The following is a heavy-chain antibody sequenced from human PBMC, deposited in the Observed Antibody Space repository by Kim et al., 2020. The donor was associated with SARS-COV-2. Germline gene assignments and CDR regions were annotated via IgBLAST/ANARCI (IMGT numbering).Heavy chain of an antibody. D-gene: IGHD3-9*01. Sequence: GGSLRLSCAASGFTFNSYEMNWVRQAPGKGLEWVSYISNSGTTIYYADSVKGRFTISRDNAKNSLYLQMNSLRAEDTAVYYCASQGSYDIFTGYYRNYFDYWGQGTLVTVSS. CDR1: GFTFNSYE. CDR3: ASQGSYDIFTGYYRNYFDY. CDR2: ISNSGTTI. J-gene: IGHJ4*02. V-gene: IGHV3-48*03.